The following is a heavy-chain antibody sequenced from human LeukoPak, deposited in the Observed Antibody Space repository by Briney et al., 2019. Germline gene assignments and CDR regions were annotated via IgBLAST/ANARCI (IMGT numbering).Heavy chain of an antibody. CDR3: AGVTPYYYYYMDV. V-gene: IGHV3-21*01. J-gene: IGHJ6*03. D-gene: IGHD2-15*01. CDR2: ISSSSSYI. Sequence: GGSLRLSCAASGFTFSSYSMNWVRQAPGKGLEWVSSISSSSSYIYYADSVKGRFTISRDNAKNSLYLQMNSLRAEDTAVYYCAGVTPYYYYYMDVWGKGTTVTVSS. CDR1: GFTFSSYS.